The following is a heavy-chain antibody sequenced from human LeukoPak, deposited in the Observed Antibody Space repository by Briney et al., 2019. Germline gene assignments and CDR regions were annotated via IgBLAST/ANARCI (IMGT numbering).Heavy chain of an antibody. CDR3: ARLTDYYDSSGYYRNYNWFDP. V-gene: IGHV5-51*01. CDR1: GYSFINYW. Sequence: GESLKIPCKGSGYSFINYWIAWVRQMPGKGLEWMGIIYPADSDAKYSPSFHGQVTISADTSINTAYLQWSSLTASDTAMYYCARLTDYYDSSGYYRNYNWFDPWGQGTLVTVSS. D-gene: IGHD3-22*01. CDR2: IYPADSDA. J-gene: IGHJ5*02.